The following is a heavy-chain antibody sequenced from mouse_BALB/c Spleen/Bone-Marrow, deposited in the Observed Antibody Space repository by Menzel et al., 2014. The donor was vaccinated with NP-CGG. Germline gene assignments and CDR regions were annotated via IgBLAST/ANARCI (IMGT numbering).Heavy chain of an antibody. J-gene: IGHJ4*01. D-gene: IGHD1-1*01. CDR3: ARPLYYYGSSPFYAMDY. CDR2: ISSGGGST. Sequence: EVQLQQSGGGLVKPGGSLKLSCAASGFAFSSYGMSWVRRTPEKRLEWVAYISSGGGSTYYPDTVKGRFTISRDNAKNTLYLQMSSLKSEDTAMYYCARPLYYYGSSPFYAMDYWGQGTSVTVSS. V-gene: IGHV5-12-1*01. CDR1: GFAFSSYG.